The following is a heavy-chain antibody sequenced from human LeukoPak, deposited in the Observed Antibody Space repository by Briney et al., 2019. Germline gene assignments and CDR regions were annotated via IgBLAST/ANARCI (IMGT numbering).Heavy chain of an antibody. CDR1: GGSISSGGYY. V-gene: IGHV4-31*03. Sequence: TLSLTCTVSGGSISSGGYYWSWIRPHPGKGLEWIGYIYYSGSTYYNPSLKSRVTISVATSKNQFSLKLSSVTAADTAVYYFASLYSSGWYYFDYWGQGTLVTVSS. J-gene: IGHJ4*02. D-gene: IGHD6-19*01. CDR3: ASLYSSGWYYFDY. CDR2: IYYSGST.